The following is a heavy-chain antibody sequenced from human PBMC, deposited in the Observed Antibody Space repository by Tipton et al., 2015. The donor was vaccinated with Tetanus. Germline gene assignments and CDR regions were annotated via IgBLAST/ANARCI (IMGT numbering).Heavy chain of an antibody. D-gene: IGHD1-7*01. V-gene: IGHV4-39*02. Sequence: TLSLTCTVSNGSVSSSLYCWAWVRQSPGRGLEWIGTIHFGGDTAYNPSLRSRVTISVDTSRNHVSLKMTSVTAADTALYYCSSGSGTAISEDWGQGTLVTVSS. CDR3: SSGSGTAISED. CDR2: IHFGGDT. J-gene: IGHJ4*02. CDR1: NGSVSSSLYC.